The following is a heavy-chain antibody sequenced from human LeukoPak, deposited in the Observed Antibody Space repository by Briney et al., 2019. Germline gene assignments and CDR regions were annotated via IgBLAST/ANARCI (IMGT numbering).Heavy chain of an antibody. CDR1: GFTFSSYD. V-gene: IGHV3-13*01. CDR3: ARVNYYGSGSYDY. J-gene: IGHJ4*02. D-gene: IGHD3-10*01. CDR2: IGTAGDT. Sequence: GGSLRLSCAASGFTFSSYDMHWVRQATGKGLEWVSAIGTAGDTYYPGSVKGRFTISRENAKNSLYLQMNSLRAGDTAVYDCARVNYYGSGSYDYWGQGTLVTVSS.